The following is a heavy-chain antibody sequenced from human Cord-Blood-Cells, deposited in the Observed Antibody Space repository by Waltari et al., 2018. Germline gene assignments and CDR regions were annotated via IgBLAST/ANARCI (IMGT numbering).Heavy chain of an antibody. CDR3: ARLPHYGEYFQH. Sequence: QVQLQQWGAGLLKPSETLSLTCAVYGGSFSGYYWSWIRQPPGKGLEWIGEINHRGSTNYNPSLKSRVTISVDTSKNQFSLKLSSVTAAVTAVYYCARLPHYGEYFQHWGQGTLVTVSS. D-gene: IGHD4-17*01. J-gene: IGHJ1*01. CDR2: INHRGST. V-gene: IGHV4-34*01. CDR1: GGSFSGYY.